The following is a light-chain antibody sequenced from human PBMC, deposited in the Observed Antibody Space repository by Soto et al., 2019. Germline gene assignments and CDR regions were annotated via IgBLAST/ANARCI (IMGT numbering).Light chain of an antibody. V-gene: IGLV2-18*02. CDR1: SSDVGSYNR. CDR2: EVS. Sequence: QSALTQPPSVSGSPGQSVTISCTGTSSDVGSYNRVSWYHQPPGTAPKLLIYEVSNRPSGVPDRFSGSKSGNTASLTISGLQAEDEGDYYCSSYRDDNTVVFGGGTKVTVL. CDR3: SSYRDDNTVV. J-gene: IGLJ3*02.